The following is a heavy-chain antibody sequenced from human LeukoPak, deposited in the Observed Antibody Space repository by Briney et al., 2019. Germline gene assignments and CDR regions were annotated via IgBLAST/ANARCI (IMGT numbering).Heavy chain of an antibody. CDR2: IYHSGST. D-gene: IGHD3-10*01. Sequence: SETLSLTCTVSGGSISSGGYCWSWIRQPPGKGLEWIGYIYHSGSTYYNPSLKSRVTISVDRSKNQFSLKLSSVTAADTAVYYCATRPPAGYFDYWGQGTLVTVSS. CDR1: GGSISSGGYC. V-gene: IGHV4-30-2*01. CDR3: ATRPPAGYFDY. J-gene: IGHJ4*02.